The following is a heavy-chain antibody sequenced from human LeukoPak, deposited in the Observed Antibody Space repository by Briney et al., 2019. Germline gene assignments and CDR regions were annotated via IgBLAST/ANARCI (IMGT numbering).Heavy chain of an antibody. Sequence: GGSLRLSCAASGFTFSDYYMSWIRQAPGKGLEWVSYISSSGSTIYYADSVKGRFTISRDNAKNSLYLQMNSLRAEDTAVYYCARDPCSSTSCYSFYYYYYMDVWGKGTTVTVSS. CDR2: ISSSGSTI. CDR3: ARDPCSSTSCYSFYYYYYMDV. CDR1: GFTFSDYY. V-gene: IGHV3-11*04. J-gene: IGHJ6*03. D-gene: IGHD2-2*02.